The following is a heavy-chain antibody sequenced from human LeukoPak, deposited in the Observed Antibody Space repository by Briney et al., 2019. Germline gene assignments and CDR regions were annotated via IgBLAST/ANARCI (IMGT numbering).Heavy chain of an antibody. D-gene: IGHD3-22*01. Sequence: GGSLRLSCAASGFTVSSNYMSWVRQAPGKGLEWVSVIYSGGSTYYADSVKGRSTISRDNSKNTLYLQMNSLRAEDTAVYYCARENDKTSSPDAFDIWGQGTMVTVSS. V-gene: IGHV3-66*01. CDR2: IYSGGST. J-gene: IGHJ3*02. CDR3: ARENDKTSSPDAFDI. CDR1: GFTVSSNY.